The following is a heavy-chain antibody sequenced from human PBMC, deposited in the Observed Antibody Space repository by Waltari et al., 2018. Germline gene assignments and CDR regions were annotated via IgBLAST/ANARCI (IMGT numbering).Heavy chain of an antibody. Sequence: QVQLQESGPGLVKPSETLSLTCTVSGGSISSYYWSWIRQPPGKGLGWIGYIYYSGSTNYNPSLKSRVTISVDTSKNQFSRKLSSVTAADTAVYYCARERQYYDFWSGYSLNGWFDPWGQGTLVTVSS. D-gene: IGHD3-3*01. CDR3: ARERQYYDFWSGYSLNGWFDP. V-gene: IGHV4-59*01. CDR2: IYYSGST. J-gene: IGHJ5*02. CDR1: GGSISSYY.